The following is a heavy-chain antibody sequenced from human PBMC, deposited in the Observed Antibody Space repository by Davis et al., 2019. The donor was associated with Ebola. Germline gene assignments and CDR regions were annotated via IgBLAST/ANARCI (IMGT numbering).Heavy chain of an antibody. D-gene: IGHD6-19*01. Sequence: GGSLRLSCTASGFTIGDYAMSWVRQAPGKGLEWVGFIRSKAYGGTTEYAASVKGRFTISRDDSKSIAYLQMNSLKTEDTAVYYCTRSGGSGWYSAFDYWGQGTLVTVSS. V-gene: IGHV3-49*04. J-gene: IGHJ4*02. CDR2: IRSKAYGGTT. CDR1: GFTIGDYA. CDR3: TRSGGSGWYSAFDY.